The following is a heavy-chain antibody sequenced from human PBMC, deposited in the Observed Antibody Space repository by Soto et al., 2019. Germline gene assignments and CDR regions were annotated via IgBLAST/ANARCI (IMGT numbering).Heavy chain of an antibody. Sequence: ASETLSLTCAVYGGSFSGYYWSWIRQPPGKGLEWIGEINHSGSTNYNPSLKSRVTISVDTSKNQFSLKLSSVTAADTAVYYCARALRGATSIDYWGQGTLVTVSS. CDR2: INHSGST. CDR3: ARALRGATSIDY. D-gene: IGHD1-26*01. CDR1: GGSFSGYY. V-gene: IGHV4-34*01. J-gene: IGHJ4*02.